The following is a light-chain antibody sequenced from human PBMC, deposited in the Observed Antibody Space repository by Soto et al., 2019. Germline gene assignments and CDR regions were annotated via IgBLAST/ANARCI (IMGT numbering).Light chain of an antibody. Sequence: EIVVTQSPGTLSLSPGERATLSCRASQSISTDHLAWYQQKPGRPPRLLIYGTSSRATGGIADRFSGSGSGTDFTLTISRLEPEDFAVYYCEYYGSSITFAGGTKVDI. CDR1: QSISTDH. CDR3: EYYGSSIT. CDR2: GTS. V-gene: IGKV3-20*01. J-gene: IGKJ4*01.